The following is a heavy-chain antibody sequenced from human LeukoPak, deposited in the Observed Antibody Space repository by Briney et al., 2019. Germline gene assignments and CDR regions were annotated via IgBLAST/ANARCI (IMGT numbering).Heavy chain of an antibody. CDR2: IHSSGAT. V-gene: IGHV3-53*01. Sequence: GGSLRLSCAASGFTCSNNYVSWVRQAPGMGLEWVSAIHSSGATCYADSVKGRFTISRDTSKNTLYLQISSLRVEDTAVYYCTSWGDTTAEYFQRWGQGTLVTVSS. CDR3: TSWGDTTAEYFQR. J-gene: IGHJ1*01. CDR1: GFTCSNNY. D-gene: IGHD2-21*02.